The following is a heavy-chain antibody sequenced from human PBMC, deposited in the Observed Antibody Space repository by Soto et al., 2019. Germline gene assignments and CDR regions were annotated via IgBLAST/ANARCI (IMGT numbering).Heavy chain of an antibody. CDR1: GFTFSSYA. V-gene: IGHV3-64D*08. J-gene: IGHJ4*02. CDR3: VKDRRVNYYDSSTKSGFDY. CDR2: ISSNGGST. D-gene: IGHD3-22*01. Sequence: GGSLRLSCSASGFTFSSYAMHWVRQAPGKGLEYVSAISSNGGSTYYADSVKGRFTISRDNSKNTLYLQMSSLRAEDTAVYYCVKDRRVNYYDSSTKSGFDYWGQGTLVTVSS.